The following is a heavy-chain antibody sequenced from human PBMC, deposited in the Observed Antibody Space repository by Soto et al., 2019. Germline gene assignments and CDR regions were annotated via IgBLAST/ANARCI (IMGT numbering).Heavy chain of an antibody. CDR3: ARFSALTTVANDAFDI. Sequence: LGESLKISCKGSGYSFTSYWIGWVRQMPGKGLEWMGIIYPGDSDTRYSPSFQGQVTISADKSISTAYLQWSSLKASDTAMYYCARFSALTTVANDAFDIWGQGTMVTVSS. CDR2: IYPGDSDT. CDR1: GYSFTSYW. J-gene: IGHJ3*02. D-gene: IGHD4-17*01. V-gene: IGHV5-51*01.